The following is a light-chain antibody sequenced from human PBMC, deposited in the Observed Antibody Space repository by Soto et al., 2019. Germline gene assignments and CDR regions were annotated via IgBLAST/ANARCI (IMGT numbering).Light chain of an antibody. CDR3: VLYMNAGTRV. J-gene: IGLJ3*02. Sequence: QTVVTQEPSFSVSPGGTVTLTCGLNSGSVSTNYYPAWYQQTPGQAPRALIYNTNTRSSGVPDRFSGSILGNKAALTISGAQAYDESDYYCVLYMNAGTRVFGGGTKLTLL. CDR2: NTN. CDR1: SGSVSTNYY. V-gene: IGLV8-61*01.